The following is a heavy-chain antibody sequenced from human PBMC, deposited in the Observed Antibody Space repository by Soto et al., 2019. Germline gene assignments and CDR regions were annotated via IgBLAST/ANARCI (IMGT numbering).Heavy chain of an antibody. V-gene: IGHV3-23*01. J-gene: IGHJ5*02. D-gene: IGHD3-3*01. Sequence: GGSLRLSCAASGFTFSSYAMSWVRQAPGKGLEWVSAISGSGGSTYYADSVKGRFTISRDNSKNTLYLQMNSLRAEDTAVYYCAKDWTLLTSGPNWFDPWGQGTLVTVSS. CDR1: GFTFSSYA. CDR2: ISGSGGST. CDR3: AKDWTLLTSGPNWFDP.